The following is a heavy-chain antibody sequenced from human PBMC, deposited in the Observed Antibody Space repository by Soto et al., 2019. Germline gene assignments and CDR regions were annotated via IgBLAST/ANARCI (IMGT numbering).Heavy chain of an antibody. CDR3: STYDYMSGTYRVRWAY. J-gene: IGHJ4*02. CDR2: IKSKSDGGTR. Sequence: EVQLVESGGGTVKPGESLRLSCAASGFTFSDSWMSWVRQAPGKGLEWVGRIKSKSDGGTRDHAAPVEGRFTISREDSKNTLYLQMNSLKTEDTAVYYCSTYDYMSGTYRVRWAYWGQGTLVTVSS. V-gene: IGHV3-15*01. D-gene: IGHD3-16*02. CDR1: GFTFSDSW.